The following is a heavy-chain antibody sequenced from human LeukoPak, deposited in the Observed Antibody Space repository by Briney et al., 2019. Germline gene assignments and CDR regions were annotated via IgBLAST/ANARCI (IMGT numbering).Heavy chain of an antibody. CDR2: ISYDGSNK. V-gene: IGHV3-30-3*01. J-gene: IGHJ3*02. D-gene: IGHD3-22*01. CDR1: GFTFSSYA. CDR3: ATGPRITMIVVVKGEAFDI. Sequence: GRSLRLSCAASGFTFSSYAMHWVRQAPGKGLEWVAVISYDGSNKYYADSVKGRFTISRDNSKNTLYLQMNSLRAEDTAVYYCATGPRITMIVVVKGEAFDIWGQGTMVTVPS.